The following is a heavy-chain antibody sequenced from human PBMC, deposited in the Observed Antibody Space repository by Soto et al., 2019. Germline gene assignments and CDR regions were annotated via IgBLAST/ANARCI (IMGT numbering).Heavy chain of an antibody. D-gene: IGHD3-10*01. Sequence: SETLSLTCAVYGGSFSGYYWSWIRQPPGKGLEWIGEINHSGSTNYNPSLKSRVTISVDTSKNQFSLKLSSVTAADTAVYYCARGRGYYYYGMDVWGQGTTVTV. CDR3: ARGRGYYYYGMDV. J-gene: IGHJ6*02. CDR1: GGSFSGYY. V-gene: IGHV4-34*01. CDR2: INHSGST.